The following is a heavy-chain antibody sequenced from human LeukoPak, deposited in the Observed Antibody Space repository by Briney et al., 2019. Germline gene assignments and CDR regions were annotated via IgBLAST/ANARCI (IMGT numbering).Heavy chain of an antibody. D-gene: IGHD6-19*01. CDR2: INPSGGST. V-gene: IGHV1-46*01. J-gene: IGHJ4*02. CDR3: ARVPSIAVAGTIGNIDY. CDR1: GYTFTSYY. Sequence: ASVTVSCSASGYTFTSYYMHWVLQAPGQGREWMGIINPSGGSTSYAQKFQGRVTMTRDTSTSTVYMELSSLRSEDTAVYYCARVPSIAVAGTIGNIDYWGQGTLVTVSS.